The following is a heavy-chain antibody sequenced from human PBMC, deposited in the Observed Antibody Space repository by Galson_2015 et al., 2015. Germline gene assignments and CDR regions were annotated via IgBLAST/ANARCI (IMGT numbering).Heavy chain of an antibody. CDR2: INPSGGST. V-gene: IGHV1-46*01. CDR1: GYTFTSYY. Sequence: SVKVSCKASGYTFTSYYMHWVRQAPGQGLEWMGIINPSGGSTSYAQKFQGRVTMTRDTSTSTVYMELSSLRSEDTAVYNCARDRVDTAMVGPDYYSDYRGQGTLVTVSS. CDR3: ARDRVDTAMVGPDYYSDY. J-gene: IGHJ4*02. D-gene: IGHD5-18*01.